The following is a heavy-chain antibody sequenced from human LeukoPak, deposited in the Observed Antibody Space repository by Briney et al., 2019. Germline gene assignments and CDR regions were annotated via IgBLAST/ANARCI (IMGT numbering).Heavy chain of an antibody. CDR1: GGSISSYY. J-gene: IGHJ3*02. V-gene: IGHV4-59*08. D-gene: IGHD6-13*01. CDR3: ARPRIAAAHDAFDI. CDR2: IYYSGST. Sequence: SETLSLTCTVSGGSISSYYWSWIRQPPGKGLERIGYIYYSGSTNYNPSLKSRVTISVDTSKNQFSLKLSSVTAADTAVYYCARPRIAAAHDAFDIWGQGTMVTVSS.